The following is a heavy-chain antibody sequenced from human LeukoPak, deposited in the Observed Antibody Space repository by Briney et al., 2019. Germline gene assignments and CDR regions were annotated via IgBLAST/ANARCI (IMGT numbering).Heavy chain of an antibody. CDR3: ARVRVSDRDAFDI. CDR1: GGTFSSYA. CDR2: IIPIFGTA. Sequence: SVKVSCKASGGTFSSYAISWVRQAPGQGLEWMGGIIPIFGTANYAQKFQGRVTITADKSTSTAYMELSSLRSEDTAVYYCARVRVSDRDAFDIWGQGTMVTVSS. V-gene: IGHV1-69*06. J-gene: IGHJ3*02.